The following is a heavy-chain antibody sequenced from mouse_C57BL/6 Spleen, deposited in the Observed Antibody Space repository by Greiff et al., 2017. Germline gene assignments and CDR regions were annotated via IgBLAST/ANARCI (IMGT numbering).Heavy chain of an antibody. V-gene: IGHV1-82*01. CDR2: IYPGDGDT. Sequence: VQLQQSGPELVKPGASVKISFKASGYAFSSSWMNWVKQRPGKGLEWIGRIYPGDGDTNYNGKFKGKATLTADKSSSTAYMQLSSLTSEDSAVYFCAREDYWGQGTSVTVSS. CDR3: AREDY. CDR1: GYAFSSSW. J-gene: IGHJ4*01.